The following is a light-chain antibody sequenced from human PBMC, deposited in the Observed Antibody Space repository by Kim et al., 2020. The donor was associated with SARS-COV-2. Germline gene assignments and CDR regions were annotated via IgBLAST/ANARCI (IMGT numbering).Light chain of an antibody. CDR3: TSYITSDHFYV. J-gene: IGLJ1*01. Sequence: GQSITMSCTGNDYLINDNHVSWYQQHPDKATKLIIYDVNERPSGIPDRFSGSKSGNTASLTITGLQADDDADYYCTSYITSDHFYVFGSGTKVTVL. CDR1: DYLINDNH. V-gene: IGLV2-8*01. CDR2: DVN.